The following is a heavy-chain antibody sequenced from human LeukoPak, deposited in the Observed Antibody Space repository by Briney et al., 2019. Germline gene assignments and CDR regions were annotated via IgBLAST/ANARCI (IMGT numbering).Heavy chain of an antibody. CDR1: GGSISSGGYY. J-gene: IGHJ4*02. V-gene: IGHV4-31*03. D-gene: IGHD1-1*01. CDR2: IYYSGST. Sequence: PSETLSLTCTVSGGSISSGGYYWSWIRQHPGKGLEWIGYIYYSGSTYYNPSLKSRVTRSVDTSKNQFSLKLSSVTAADTAVYYCARTQQLGSWRPYYFDYWGQGTLVTVSS. CDR3: ARTQQLGSWRPYYFDY.